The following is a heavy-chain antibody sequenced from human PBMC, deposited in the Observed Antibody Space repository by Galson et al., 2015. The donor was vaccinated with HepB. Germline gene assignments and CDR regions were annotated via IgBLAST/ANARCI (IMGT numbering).Heavy chain of an antibody. CDR2: ISSSSHTI. V-gene: IGHV3-48*04. Sequence: SLRLSCAASGFTLSTYTMNWVRQAPGKGLEWVSYISSSSHTIYYADSVKGRFTISRDNAKNSLYLQMNSLRAEDTAVYYCARGGGYYLDYFDYWGQGTLVTVSS. CDR1: GFTLSTYT. CDR3: ARGGGYYLDYFDY. J-gene: IGHJ4*02. D-gene: IGHD3-22*01.